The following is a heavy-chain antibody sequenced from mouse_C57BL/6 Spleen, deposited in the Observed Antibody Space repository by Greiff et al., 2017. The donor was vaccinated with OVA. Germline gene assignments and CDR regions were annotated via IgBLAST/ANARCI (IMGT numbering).Heavy chain of an antibody. CDR2: INPGSGGT. Sequence: QVQLQQSGAELVRPGTSVKVSCKASGYAFTNYLIEWVKQRPGQGLEWIGVINPGSGGTNYNEKFKGKATLTADKSSSTAYMQLSSLTSEDSAVYFCARFDYGSSLFDDWGQGTTLTVSS. V-gene: IGHV1-54*01. D-gene: IGHD1-1*01. J-gene: IGHJ2*01. CDR1: GYAFTNYL. CDR3: ARFDYGSSLFDD.